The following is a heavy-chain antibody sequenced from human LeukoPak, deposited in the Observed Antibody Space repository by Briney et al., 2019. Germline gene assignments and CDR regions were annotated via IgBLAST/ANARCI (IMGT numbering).Heavy chain of an antibody. CDR3: AGYDYVWGSYRRDY. V-gene: IGHV4-39*01. J-gene: IGHJ4*02. Sequence: KPSETLSLTCTVSGGSISSSSYYWGWIRQPPGKGLEWIGSIYYSGSTYYNPSLKSRVTIPVDTSKNQFSLKLSSVTAADTAVYYCAGYDYVWGSYRRDYWGQGTLVTVSS. CDR2: IYYSGST. CDR1: GGSISSSSYY. D-gene: IGHD3-16*02.